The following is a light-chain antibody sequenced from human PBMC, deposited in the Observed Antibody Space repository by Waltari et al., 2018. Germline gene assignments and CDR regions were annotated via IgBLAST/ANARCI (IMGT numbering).Light chain of an antibody. CDR3: QVWDSSSDHNYV. V-gene: IGLV3-21*03. J-gene: IGLJ1*01. Sequence: SYALTHPPSASVVPGKTARITWGGNDIGSKSVHWHQQKPGQAPVLVVYDDSDRPSGIPERFSGSNSGNTATLTISRVEAGDEADYYCQVWDSSSDHNYVFGTGTKVTVL. CDR2: DDS. CDR1: DIGSKS.